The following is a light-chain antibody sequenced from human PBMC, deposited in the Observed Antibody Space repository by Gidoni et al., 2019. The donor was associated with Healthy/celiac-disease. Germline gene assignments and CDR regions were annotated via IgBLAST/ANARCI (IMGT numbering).Light chain of an antibody. CDR3: AAWDDSLSGRV. CDR2: RNN. J-gene: IGLJ3*02. Sequence: QSVLTQPPSASGTTGQRVTLSCSGSSSNIGRNDVYWYQQLPGTAPKLLIYRNNQRPSGVPYRFSGSKSGPSASLAISGLRSEYEADYYCAAWDDSLSGRVFGGGTKLTVL. CDR1: SSNIGRND. V-gene: IGLV1-47*01.